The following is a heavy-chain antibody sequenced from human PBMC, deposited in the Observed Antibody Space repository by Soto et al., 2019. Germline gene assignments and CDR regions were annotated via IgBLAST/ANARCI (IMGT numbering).Heavy chain of an antibody. J-gene: IGHJ2*01. V-gene: IGHV3-13*01. Sequence: GGSLRLSCAASGFTFSSYDMHWVRQATGKGLEWVSAIGTAGDTYYPGSVKGRFTISRENAKNSLYLQMNSLRAGDTAVYYCARAHDYGEQNDWYFDLWGRGTLVTVSS. CDR3: ARAHDYGEQNDWYFDL. CDR1: GFTFSSYD. D-gene: IGHD4-17*01. CDR2: IGTAGDT.